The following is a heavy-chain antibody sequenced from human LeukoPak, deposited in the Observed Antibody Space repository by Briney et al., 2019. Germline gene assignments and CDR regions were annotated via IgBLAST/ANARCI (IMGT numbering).Heavy chain of an antibody. CDR1: GYTFTSYD. V-gene: IGHV1-8*01. CDR3: AKDRLWSNDAFDI. Sequence: ASVKVSCKASGYTFTSYDINWVRQATGQGLEWMGWMNPNSGNTGYAQKFQGRVTMTRNTSISTAYMELSSLRSEDTAVYYCAKDRLWSNDAFDIWGQGTMVTVSS. D-gene: IGHD4/OR15-4a*01. J-gene: IGHJ3*02. CDR2: MNPNSGNT.